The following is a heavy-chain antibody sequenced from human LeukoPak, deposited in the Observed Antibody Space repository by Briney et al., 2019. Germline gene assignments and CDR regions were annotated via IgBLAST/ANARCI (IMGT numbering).Heavy chain of an antibody. CDR1: GYTFTGYY. CDR2: INPNSGGT. D-gene: IGHD1-26*01. CDR3: ARIYSGSYSTDDY. J-gene: IGHJ4*02. Sequence: GASVKVSCKASGYTFTGYYMHWVRQAPGQGLEWMGWINPNSGGTNYAQKFQGRVTMTRDTSISTAYVELSRLRSDDTAVYYCARIYSGSYSTDDYWGQGTLVTVSS. V-gene: IGHV1-2*02.